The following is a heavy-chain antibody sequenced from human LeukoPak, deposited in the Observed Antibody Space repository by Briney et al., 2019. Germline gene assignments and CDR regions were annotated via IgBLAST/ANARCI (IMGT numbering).Heavy chain of an antibody. CDR3: ARIGYRSSSFDY. V-gene: IGHV3-7*01. CDR1: GFAFSTYW. J-gene: IGHJ4*02. CDR2: IKQDGSEK. D-gene: IGHD2-2*03. Sequence: QSGGSLRLSCAASGFAFSTYWMSWVRQAPGKGLEWVANIKQDGSEKDYVDSMKGRFTISRDNAKNSVYLQVNSLRAEDTAVYYCARIGYRSSSFDYWGQGTLVTVSS.